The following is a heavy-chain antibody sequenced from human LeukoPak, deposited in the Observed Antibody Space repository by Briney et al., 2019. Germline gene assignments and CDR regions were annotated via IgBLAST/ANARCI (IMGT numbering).Heavy chain of an antibody. Sequence: SVKVSCKASGYTFTSYYMHWVRQAPGQGLEWMGRIIPILGIANYAQKFQGRVTITADKSTSTAYMELSSLRSEDTAVYYCARDWYGGNSFFDYWGQGTLVTVSS. J-gene: IGHJ4*02. CDR3: ARDWYGGNSFFDY. V-gene: IGHV1-69*04. CDR1: GYTFTSYY. CDR2: IIPILGIA. D-gene: IGHD2-21*02.